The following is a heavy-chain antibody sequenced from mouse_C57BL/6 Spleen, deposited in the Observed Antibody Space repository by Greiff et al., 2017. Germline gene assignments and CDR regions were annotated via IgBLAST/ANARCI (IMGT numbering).Heavy chain of an antibody. CDR1: GYTFTGYW. CDR3: AIPHSSGYVEGYFDY. D-gene: IGHD3-2*02. Sequence: QVQLQQSGAELMKPGASVKLSCKATGYTFTGYWIEWVKQRPGHGLEWIGEILPGSGSTNYNEKFKGKATFTADTSSNTAYMQLSSLTTEDSAIYYCAIPHSSGYVEGYFDYWGQGTTLTVSS. CDR2: ILPGSGST. J-gene: IGHJ2*01. V-gene: IGHV1-9*01.